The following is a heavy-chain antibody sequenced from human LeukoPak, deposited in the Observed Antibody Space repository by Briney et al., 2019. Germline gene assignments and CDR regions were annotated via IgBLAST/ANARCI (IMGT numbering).Heavy chain of an antibody. D-gene: IGHD6-19*01. J-gene: IGHJ4*02. Sequence: GGSLRLSCAASGFTFSSYAMSWVGQAPGKGLEGVSAISGSGGSTYYADSVKGRFTISRDNSKNTLYLQMNSLRAEDTAVYYCAKDPIAVAGTPLDYWGQGTLVTVSS. CDR1: GFTFSSYA. CDR3: AKDPIAVAGTPLDY. V-gene: IGHV3-23*01. CDR2: ISGSGGST.